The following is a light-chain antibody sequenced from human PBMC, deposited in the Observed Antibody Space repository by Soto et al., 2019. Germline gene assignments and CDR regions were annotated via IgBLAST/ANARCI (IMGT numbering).Light chain of an antibody. CDR1: QSVSSN. J-gene: IGKJ1*01. Sequence: EIVMTQSPATLSVSPGERATLSCRASQSVSSNLAWYQQNRGQAPRLLIYGASTRATGVPARFSGSGSGTEFTLTISSLQSEDFAVCYCQQYINWPRTFGQGSKVEIK. CDR2: GAS. CDR3: QQYINWPRT. V-gene: IGKV3-15*01.